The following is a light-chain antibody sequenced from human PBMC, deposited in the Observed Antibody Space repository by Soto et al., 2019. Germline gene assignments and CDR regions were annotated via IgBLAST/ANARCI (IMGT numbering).Light chain of an antibody. CDR1: QSVNY. Sequence: EIVLTQSPGTLSLSPGERATLSCTASQSVNYVAWYQQKAGQGPRLLIYGASNRATGIPDRFSASGSGTDFTLTISRLEPVDSAVYYCHQYGRSPPRTFGQGTKLEIK. V-gene: IGKV3-20*01. J-gene: IGKJ2*01. CDR3: HQYGRSPPRT. CDR2: GAS.